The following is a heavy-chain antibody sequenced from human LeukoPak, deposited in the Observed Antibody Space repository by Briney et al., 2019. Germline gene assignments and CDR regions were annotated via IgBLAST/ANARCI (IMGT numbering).Heavy chain of an antibody. D-gene: IGHD3-10*01. CDR3: ARDASGSYYKRFDY. V-gene: IGHV1-2*02. CDR1: GYTFIGYY. Sequence: GASVKVSCKASGYTFIGYYMHWVRQAPGQGLEWMGWINPNSGGTNFAQKFQGRVSMTRDTSISTAYMELSRLNSDDTAVYYCARDASGSYYKRFDYWGQGTLVTVSS. J-gene: IGHJ4*02. CDR2: INPNSGGT.